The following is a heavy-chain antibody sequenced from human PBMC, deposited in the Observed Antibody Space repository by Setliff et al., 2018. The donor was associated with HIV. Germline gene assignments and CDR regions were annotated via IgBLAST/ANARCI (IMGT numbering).Heavy chain of an antibody. CDR1: ADIFNAYY. CDR2: ITPNGDDT. CDR3: ARAQRDYYDRGRRNHYYIDV. J-gene: IGHJ6*03. Sequence: ASVKVSCKASADIFNAYYIHWVRQAPGQGLEWMGWITPNGDDTNYPQKFEGRVTLTRDTSIATAYMELRSLTSDDTAVYYCARAQRDYYDRGRRNHYYIDVWGKGATVTVSS. V-gene: IGHV1-2*02. D-gene: IGHD3-22*01.